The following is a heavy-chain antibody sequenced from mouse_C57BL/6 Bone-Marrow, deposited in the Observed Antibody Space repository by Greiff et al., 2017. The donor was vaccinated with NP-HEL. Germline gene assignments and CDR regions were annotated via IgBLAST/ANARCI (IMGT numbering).Heavy chain of an antibody. J-gene: IGHJ4*01. CDR1: GYSFTDYN. CDR2: INPNYGTT. D-gene: IGHD6-1*01. Sequence: VQLKESGPELVKPGASVKISCKASGYSFTDYNMNWVKQSNGKSLEWIGVINPNYGTTSYNQKFKGKATLTVDQSSSTAYMQLNSLTSEDSAVYYCARGGDASYYYAMDYWGQGTSVTVSS. CDR3: ARGGDASYYYAMDY. V-gene: IGHV1-39*01.